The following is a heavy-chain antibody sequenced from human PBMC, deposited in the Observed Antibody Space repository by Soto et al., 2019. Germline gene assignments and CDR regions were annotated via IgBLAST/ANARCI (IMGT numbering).Heavy chain of an antibody. Sequence: SVKVSCKASGGTFHSYTTSWVRQAPGQGLEWMGGIIPMLGSANYAQKFQGRVSITADEATTTAFMELSRLTSEDSAVYYCARVSPNRLRVFDSWGQGTMVTVSS. CDR3: ARVSPNRLRVFDS. CDR1: GGTFHSYT. V-gene: IGHV1-69*13. J-gene: IGHJ4*02. CDR2: IIPMLGSA.